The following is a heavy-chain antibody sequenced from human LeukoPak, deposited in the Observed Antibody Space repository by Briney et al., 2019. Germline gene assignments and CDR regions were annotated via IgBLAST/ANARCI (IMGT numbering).Heavy chain of an antibody. CDR3: ARGYGGGGSGWFLDY. CDR2: ISSSSSYI. J-gene: IGHJ4*02. Sequence: GGSLRLSCAASGFTFSSYSMNWVRQAPGKGLQWVSSISSSSSYIYYADSVKGRFTISRDNAKNSLYLQMNSLRAEDTAVYYCARGYGGGGSGWFLDYWGQGTLVTVSS. D-gene: IGHD6-19*01. V-gene: IGHV3-21*01. CDR1: GFTFSSYS.